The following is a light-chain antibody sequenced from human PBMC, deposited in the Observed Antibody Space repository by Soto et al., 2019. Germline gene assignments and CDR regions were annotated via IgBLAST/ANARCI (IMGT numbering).Light chain of an antibody. V-gene: IGKV3-20*01. CDR1: QSVSSSY. CDR2: GAS. Sequence: EIVLTQSPGTLSLSPGERATLSCRASQSVSSSYLAWYQQKPGQAPRLLIYGASSRATGIPDRFSGSGSGTAFTLTISRLEPEDFAVYYCQQYGSSPPWTFGQGPKVE. J-gene: IGKJ1*01. CDR3: QQYGSSPPWT.